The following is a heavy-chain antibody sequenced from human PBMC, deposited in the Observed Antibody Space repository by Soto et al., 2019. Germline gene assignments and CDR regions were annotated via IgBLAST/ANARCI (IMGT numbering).Heavy chain of an antibody. CDR3: AKDVSYCSGGGCYPNWFDP. J-gene: IGHJ5*02. D-gene: IGHD2-15*01. CDR2: ISGNGGST. V-gene: IGHV3-23*01. CDR1: GFTFSSYA. Sequence: EVQLLESGGGLVQPGGSLRLSCAASGFTFSSYAMSWVRQAPVNGLEWVSAISGNGGSTYYADSVKGRFTVSRDSSKNTLYLQMNSLRGEDTAVYYCAKDVSYCSGGGCYPNWFDPWGQGTLVTVSS.